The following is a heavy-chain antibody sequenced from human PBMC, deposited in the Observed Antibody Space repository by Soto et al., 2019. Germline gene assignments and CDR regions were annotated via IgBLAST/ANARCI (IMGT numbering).Heavy chain of an antibody. V-gene: IGHV3-15*07. CDR3: TTDTLGYCSSTSCYSYYGMDV. CDR2: IKSKTDGGTT. CDR1: GFTFSNAW. J-gene: IGHJ6*02. D-gene: IGHD2-2*01. Sequence: GGSLRLSCAASGFTFSNAWMNWVRQAPGKGLEWVGRIKSKTDGGTTDYAAPVKGRFTISRDDSKNTLYLQMNSLKTEDTAVYYCTTDTLGYCSSTSCYSYYGMDVWGQGTTVTVSS.